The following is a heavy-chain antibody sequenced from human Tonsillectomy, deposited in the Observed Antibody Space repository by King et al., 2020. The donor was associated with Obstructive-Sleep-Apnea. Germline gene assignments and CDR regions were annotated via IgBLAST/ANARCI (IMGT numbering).Heavy chain of an antibody. CDR3: ARRESYYGSGSYYKGGMDV. J-gene: IGHJ6*02. V-gene: IGHV1-69*12. Sequence: VQLVQSGAEVKKPGSSVKVSCKASGGTFSSYAISWVRQAPGQGLEWMGGIIPIFGTANYAQKFQGGVTITADESTSTAYMELSSLGSEDTAVYYCARRESYYGSGSYYKGGMDVWGQGTTVTVSS. CDR1: GGTFSSYA. D-gene: IGHD3-10*01. CDR2: IIPIFGTA.